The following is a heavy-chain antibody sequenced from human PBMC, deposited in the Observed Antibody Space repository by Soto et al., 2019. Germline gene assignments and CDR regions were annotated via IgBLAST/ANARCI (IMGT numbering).Heavy chain of an antibody. J-gene: IGHJ6*02. Sequence: ASVQVSSKASCFIFSSFSVHWVRQAPGQSLEWIGWTNAANGYIEYSLDLQGRVTITRDTSVNTVYMQLSSLTSEDGAVYYCARDGGAGMDVWGQGTTVTVSS. CDR2: TNAANGYI. D-gene: IGHD3-16*01. V-gene: IGHV1-3*02. CDR1: CFIFSSFS. CDR3: ARDGGAGMDV.